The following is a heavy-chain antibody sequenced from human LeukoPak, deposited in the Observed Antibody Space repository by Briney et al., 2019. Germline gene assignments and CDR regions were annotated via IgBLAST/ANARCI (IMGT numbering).Heavy chain of an antibody. CDR2: IIPILGIA. D-gene: IGHD3-10*01. J-gene: IGHJ4*02. V-gene: IGHV1-69*04. CDR1: GGTFSSYA. CDR3: AYGSGSYYPAPFDY. Sequence: RRASVKVSCKASGGTFSSYAISRVRQAPGQGLEWMGRIIPILGIANYAQKFQGRVTITADRSTSTAYMELSSLRSEDTAVYYCAYGSGSYYPAPFDYWGQGTLVTVSS.